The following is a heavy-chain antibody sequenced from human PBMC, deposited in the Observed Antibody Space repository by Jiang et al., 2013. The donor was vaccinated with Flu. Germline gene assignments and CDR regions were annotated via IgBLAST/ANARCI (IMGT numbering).Heavy chain of an antibody. D-gene: IGHD3-16*01. CDR2: SRNKANNFST. CDR1: GFSINDHY. Sequence: VESGGGLVQPGGSLRLSCAASGFSINDHYMDWVRQAPGKGLEWVGRSRNKANNFSTEYAASVKGRFSISRDDSNNSLYLKMTSLKIEDTAVYYCTRGRQFGHWGQGTLVTVSS. V-gene: IGHV3-72*01. CDR3: TRGRQFGH. J-gene: IGHJ1*01.